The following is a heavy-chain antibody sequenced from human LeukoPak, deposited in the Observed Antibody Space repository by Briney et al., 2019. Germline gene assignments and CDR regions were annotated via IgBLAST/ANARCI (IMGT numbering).Heavy chain of an antibody. V-gene: IGHV4-4*07. CDR3: AREGSMTARPFVSIDY. J-gene: IGHJ4*02. CDR1: GGSITSYY. Sequence: SETLSLTCTVSGGSITSYYWSLIRQPAGKGLEWIGRIHTSGSTDHNPSLKSRVTMSVDTSKNEFSLKLTSVTAADTAVYYCAREGSMTARPFVSIDYWGQGTLVTVSS. D-gene: IGHD6-6*01. CDR2: IHTSGST.